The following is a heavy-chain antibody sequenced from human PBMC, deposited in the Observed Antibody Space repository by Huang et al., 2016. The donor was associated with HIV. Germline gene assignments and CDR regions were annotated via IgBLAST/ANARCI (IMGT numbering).Heavy chain of an antibody. Sequence: QVTLRESGPALVKPTQNLTLICTFSGFSLSTSAMCVSWIRQSPGKTLEWLARIDWDDDKFYTPSLRIRLTISKGPSKNQVVLTMTNMDPVDTATYYCARTLTIFGVVDYHHHMDVWGKGTTVTVSS. J-gene: IGHJ6*03. CDR2: IDWDDDK. CDR3: ARTLTIFGVVDYHHHMDV. D-gene: IGHD3-3*01. V-gene: IGHV2-70*17. CDR1: GFSLSTSAMC.